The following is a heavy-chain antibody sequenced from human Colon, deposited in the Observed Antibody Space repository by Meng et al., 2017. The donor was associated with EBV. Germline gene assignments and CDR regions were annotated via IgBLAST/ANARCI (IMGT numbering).Heavy chain of an antibody. V-gene: IGHV4-30-4*01. CDR3: ASFDHIPRRNYFDY. CDR2: IHHSGSA. D-gene: IGHD2-21*01. Sequence: QAQLQETGPVLVAPSQTLSLTCTVSGGSMSSGNYYWSWIRQPPGKGLEWIGYIHHSGSAYYNPSLKSRVSISVDTSKNQFSLYLNSMTAADTAVYYCASFDHIPRRNYFDYWGQGTLVTVSS. CDR1: GGSMSSGNYY. J-gene: IGHJ4*02.